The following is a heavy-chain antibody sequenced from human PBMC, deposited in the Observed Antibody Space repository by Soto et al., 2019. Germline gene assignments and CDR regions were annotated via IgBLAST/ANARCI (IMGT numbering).Heavy chain of an antibody. J-gene: IGHJ3*02. CDR3: ARERPYCTTGVCYTHDAFDI. CDR1: GCQISNGYYY. Sequence: SDTLSLTCTVSGCQISNGYYYGSWIRYPPGQGLEWIGYIYYSGSTYYNPSLKNRVNISVDTSKNQFTLKLSSVTPADTAVYYCARERPYCTTGVCYTHDAFDIWGQGTMVT. CDR2: IYYSGST. V-gene: IGHV4-30-4*02. D-gene: IGHD2-8*01.